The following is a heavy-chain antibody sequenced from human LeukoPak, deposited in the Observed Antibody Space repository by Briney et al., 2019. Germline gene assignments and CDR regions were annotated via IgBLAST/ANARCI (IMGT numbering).Heavy chain of an antibody. CDR2: IYNSGST. CDR3: ARGKLPSISMVRGVRHTSWFDP. J-gene: IGHJ5*02. V-gene: IGHV4-59*01. CDR1: GGSISSNY. D-gene: IGHD3-10*01. Sequence: SETLSLTCTVSGGSISSNYWSWIRQPPGKGLEYIGYIYNSGSTNYNPSLTSRVTISLDTSKNQFSLKLRSVTAADTAVYYCARGKLPSISMVRGVRHTSWFDPWGQGTLVTVSS.